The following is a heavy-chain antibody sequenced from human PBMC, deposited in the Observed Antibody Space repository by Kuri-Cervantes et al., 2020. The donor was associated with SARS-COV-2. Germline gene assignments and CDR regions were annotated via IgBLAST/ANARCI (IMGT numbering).Heavy chain of an antibody. CDR2: IRYDGSNK. Sequence: GGSLRLSCAASGFTFSSYGMHWVRQAPGKGLEWVAFIRYDGSNKYYADSVKGRFTISRDNSKSTLYLQMNSLRAEDTAVYYCAKDLGYCSGGSCYADYFDYWGQGTLVTVSS. D-gene: IGHD2-15*01. CDR3: AKDLGYCSGGSCYADYFDY. J-gene: IGHJ4*02. V-gene: IGHV3-30*02. CDR1: GFTFSSYG.